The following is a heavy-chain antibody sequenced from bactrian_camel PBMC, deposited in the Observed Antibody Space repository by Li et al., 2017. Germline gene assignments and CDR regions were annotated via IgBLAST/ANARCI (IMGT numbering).Heavy chain of an antibody. CDR2: DYTGGGRL. J-gene: IGHJ6*01. V-gene: IGHV3S1*01. CDR3: AADPLPLLPCVFDGGSRWRRPADFGY. D-gene: IGHD6*01. CDR1: DYELDNYC. Sequence: HVQLVESGGGVVETGGSLRLLCTVSDYELDNYCVGWFRDQVGNKREGVAADYTGGGRLYYFASVKGRFTFSQDNAVSTVYLQVNSLKPEDTAMYYGAADPLPLLPCVFDGGSRWRRPADFGYWGRGTQVTVS.